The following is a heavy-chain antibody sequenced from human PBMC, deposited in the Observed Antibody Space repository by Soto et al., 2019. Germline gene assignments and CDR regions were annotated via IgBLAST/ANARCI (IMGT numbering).Heavy chain of an antibody. V-gene: IGHV3-23*01. CDR2: ISVTGDNT. CDR3: VKDRSSSDWYGYFDY. D-gene: IGHD6-19*01. CDR1: GFTFVTYT. Sequence: PWGSLRLSCAASGFTFVTYTISFFRHAPWKWLEWVSAISVTGDNTYSADSVKGRFTISRDNSKNTLFLQMNSLRAEDTAVYYCVKDRSSSDWYGYFDYWGQGTLVTVSS. J-gene: IGHJ4*02.